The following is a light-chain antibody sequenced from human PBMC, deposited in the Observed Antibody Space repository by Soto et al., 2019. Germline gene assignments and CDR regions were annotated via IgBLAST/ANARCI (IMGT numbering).Light chain of an antibody. J-gene: IGKJ1*01. CDR1: QSIINW. Sequence: DGQMTQSPSTLSASVGGRVTITCRASQSIINWLAWYQQKPGKAPKLLIYGASSLESGVPSRFSGSGSGTEFTLTITNLQPDDFATYYCQQYDSFSGTFGQGTKVDIK. V-gene: IGKV1-5*01. CDR3: QQYDSFSGT. CDR2: GAS.